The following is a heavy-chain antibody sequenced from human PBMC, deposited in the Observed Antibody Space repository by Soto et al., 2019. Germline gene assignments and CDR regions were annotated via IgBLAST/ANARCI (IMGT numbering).Heavy chain of an antibody. Sequence: EVQLLESGGVLVQPGGSLRLSCAASGFTFSSYAMSWVRPAPGKGLEWVSAISGSGGSTYYADSVKGRFTISRDNYKNSLYLQMNSLRAEDTAVYYCAKVEALMATIDYWGQGTLVTVSS. V-gene: IGHV3-23*01. CDR2: ISGSGGST. D-gene: IGHD5-12*01. CDR3: AKVEALMATIDY. J-gene: IGHJ4*02. CDR1: GFTFSSYA.